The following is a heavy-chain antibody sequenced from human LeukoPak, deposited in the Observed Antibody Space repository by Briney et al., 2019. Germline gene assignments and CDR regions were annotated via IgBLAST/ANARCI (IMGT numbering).Heavy chain of an antibody. CDR3: AREDPVAILSH. Sequence: GVSLRLSCAASGFTFSSYWMSWVRQAPGKGLEWVANIKEDGSAKYYVDSVKGRFTISRDNAKNSLYLQMNSLRAEDTAVYYCAREDPVAILSHWGQGTLVTVSS. CDR2: IKEDGSAK. CDR1: GFTFSSYW. V-gene: IGHV3-7*01. J-gene: IGHJ4*02. D-gene: IGHD2-21*01.